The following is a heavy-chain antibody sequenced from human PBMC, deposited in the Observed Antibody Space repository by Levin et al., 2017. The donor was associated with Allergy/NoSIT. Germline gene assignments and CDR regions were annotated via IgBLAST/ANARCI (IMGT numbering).Heavy chain of an antibody. D-gene: IGHD4-17*01. CDR1: GYTFTNYG. CDR2: ISAFNGNT. Sequence: GESLKISCKASGYTFTNYGITWVRQAPGQGLEWMGRISAFNGNTNYAQKLQGRVTMTTDTSTSTAYMELRSLSSDDTAVYYCSRFGDYVPDFDFWGQGTLVTVSS. CDR3: SRFGDYVPDFDF. J-gene: IGHJ4*02. V-gene: IGHV1-18*01.